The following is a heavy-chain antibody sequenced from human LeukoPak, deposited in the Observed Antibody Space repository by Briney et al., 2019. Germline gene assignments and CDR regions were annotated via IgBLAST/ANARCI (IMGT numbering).Heavy chain of an antibody. J-gene: IGHJ6*03. CDR1: GGSFSGYY. CDR2: IKNSGST. D-gene: IGHD5-24*01. Sequence: LDTLSLTCVVYGGSFSGYYWNWIRQPPGNGLEWIGEIKNSGSTNCSPSIKSQVTISRDTSKNQFSLKLSSVTAADTAVYYCARTATIGYYYYMDVWGKGTTVTVSS. V-gene: IGHV4-34*01. CDR3: ARTATIGYYYYMDV.